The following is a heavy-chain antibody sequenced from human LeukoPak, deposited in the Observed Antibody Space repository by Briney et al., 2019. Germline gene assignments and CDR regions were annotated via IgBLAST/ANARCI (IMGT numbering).Heavy chain of an antibody. V-gene: IGHV3-30*18. Sequence: GGSLRLSCAASGFTFSSYGMHWVRQAPGKGLEWVAVISYDGSNKYYADSVKGRFTISRDNSKNTLYLQMNSLRAEDTAVYYCAKEDDSSGFLPDYWGQGTLVTVSS. CDR1: GFTFSSYG. CDR2: ISYDGSNK. J-gene: IGHJ4*02. D-gene: IGHD3-22*01. CDR3: AKEDDSSGFLPDY.